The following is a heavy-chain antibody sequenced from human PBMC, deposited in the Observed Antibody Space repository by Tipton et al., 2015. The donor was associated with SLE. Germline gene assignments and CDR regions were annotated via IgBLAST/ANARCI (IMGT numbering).Heavy chain of an antibody. J-gene: IGHJ4*02. V-gene: IGHV4-34*01. CDR3: VRGRYYDSSGLGY. D-gene: IGHD3-22*01. CDR1: GGSFSGYY. CDR2: INHSGST. Sequence: TLSLTCAVYGGSFSGYYWSWIRQHPGKGLEWIGEINHSGSTNYNPSLKSRVTISVDTSKNQFSLKLSSVTAADTAVYYCVRGRYYDSSGLGYWGQGTLVTVSS.